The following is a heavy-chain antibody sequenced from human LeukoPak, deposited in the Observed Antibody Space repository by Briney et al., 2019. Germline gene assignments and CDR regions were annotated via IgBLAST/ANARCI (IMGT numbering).Heavy chain of an antibody. J-gene: IGHJ4*02. CDR1: GLIFETYG. CDR3: VKGRRGSSYVHYFVR. CDR2: ISNNGSNT. V-gene: IGHV3-30*18. Sequence: GGSLRLSCAVSGLIFETYGMHWVRQAPGKGLEWVGVISNNGSNTYYGDSVKGRFTISRDNSNNTLSLQMNGLTTEDTGVYFCVKGRRGSSYVHYFVRWGQGTLVTVSS. D-gene: IGHD5-18*01.